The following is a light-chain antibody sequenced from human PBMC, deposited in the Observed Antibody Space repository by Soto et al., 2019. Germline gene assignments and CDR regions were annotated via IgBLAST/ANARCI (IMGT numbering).Light chain of an antibody. CDR2: EVS. Sequence: QSVLTQPASVSGSPGQSITISCTGTSTDIGGYKYVSWYQQHPGKAPKLMIYEVSNRPSGVSSRFSGSKSANTASLTISGLQAEDEADYYCSSYTSSTTPVFGGGTQLTVL. CDR1: STDIGGYKY. J-gene: IGLJ2*01. V-gene: IGLV2-14*01. CDR3: SSYTSSTTPV.